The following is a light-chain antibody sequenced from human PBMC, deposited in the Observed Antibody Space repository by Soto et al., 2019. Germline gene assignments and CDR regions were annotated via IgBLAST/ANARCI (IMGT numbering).Light chain of an antibody. Sequence: QSVLTQPPSASGTPGQRVTISCPGSSSNIGSNTVNWYQQLPGTAPQLLIYSNNQRPSGVPDRFSGSKSGTSASLAISGLQSEDEADYYCAAWDDSLNGYVFGTGTKLTVL. CDR1: SSNIGSNT. CDR2: SNN. J-gene: IGLJ1*01. CDR3: AAWDDSLNGYV. V-gene: IGLV1-44*01.